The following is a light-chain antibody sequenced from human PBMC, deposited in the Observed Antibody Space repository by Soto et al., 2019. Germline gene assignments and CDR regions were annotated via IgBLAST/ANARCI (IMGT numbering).Light chain of an antibody. CDR3: QQRSNWPWT. CDR1: QSVSSY. V-gene: IGKV3-11*01. J-gene: IGKJ4*01. Sequence: EIVLTQSPATLSLSPGERATLSCRASQSVSSYLAWYRQKPGQAPRLLIYDTSNRATGIPARFSGSGSGTDFTLTISSLEPEDFAVYYCQQRSNWPWTFGGGTKVEIK. CDR2: DTS.